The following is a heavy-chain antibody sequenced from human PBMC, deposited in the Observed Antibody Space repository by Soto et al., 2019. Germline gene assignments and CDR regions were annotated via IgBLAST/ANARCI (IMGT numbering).Heavy chain of an antibody. CDR1: GFTFSSYD. J-gene: IGHJ4*02. Sequence: EVQLVESGGGLVQPGGSLRLSCAASGFTFSSYDMHWVRQATGKGLEWVSAIGTAGDTYYPGSVKGRFTISRENAKNSLYLQMNSLRAGDTAVYYCARVLSGSGLALDRWGQGTLVTVSS. V-gene: IGHV3-13*04. D-gene: IGHD3-10*01. CDR3: ARVLSGSGLALDR. CDR2: IGTAGDT.